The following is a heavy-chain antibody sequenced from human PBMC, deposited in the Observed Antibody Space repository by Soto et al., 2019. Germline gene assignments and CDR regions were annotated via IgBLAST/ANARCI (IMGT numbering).Heavy chain of an antibody. CDR2: ISSSGSTI. Sequence: VQLVESGGGLVKPGGSLRISCAASGFTFSSYEMNWVRQAPGKGLEWVSYISSSGSTIYYADSVKGRFTISRDNAKNSLYLQMNSLRAEDTAVYYCARDTAPLGYCSGGSCYSSYYYGMDVWGQGTTVTVSS. CDR1: GFTFSSYE. J-gene: IGHJ6*02. D-gene: IGHD2-15*01. V-gene: IGHV3-48*03. CDR3: ARDTAPLGYCSGGSCYSSYYYGMDV.